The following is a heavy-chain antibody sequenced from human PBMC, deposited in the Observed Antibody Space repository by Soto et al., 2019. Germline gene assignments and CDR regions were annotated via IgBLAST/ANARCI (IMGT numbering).Heavy chain of an antibody. V-gene: IGHV4-4*02. CDR1: GDSISSSKW. CDR2: INHSGST. CDR3: ARYGGSNLYYFDS. D-gene: IGHD6-13*01. Sequence: PSETLSLTCAVSGDSISSSKWWSWVRQPPGKGLEWIGEINHSGSTNYNPSLKSRVIISVDKSKNQFSLKLSSVSDADTAVYSCARYGGSNLYYFDSWGQGTLVTVSS. J-gene: IGHJ4*02.